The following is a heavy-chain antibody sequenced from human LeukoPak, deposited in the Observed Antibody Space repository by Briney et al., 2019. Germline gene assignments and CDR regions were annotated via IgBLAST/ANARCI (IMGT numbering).Heavy chain of an antibody. D-gene: IGHD3-10*01. CDR3: MAEWFGELSPLDY. J-gene: IGHJ4*02. CDR2: IKSKTDGGTT. V-gene: IGHV3-15*01. Sequence: GGSLRLSCAASGFTFSNAWMSWVRQAPGKGLEWVGRIKSKTDGGTTDYAASVKGRFTISRDDSKNTLYLQMNSLKTEDTAVYYCMAEWFGELSPLDYWGQGTLVTVSS. CDR1: GFTFSNAW.